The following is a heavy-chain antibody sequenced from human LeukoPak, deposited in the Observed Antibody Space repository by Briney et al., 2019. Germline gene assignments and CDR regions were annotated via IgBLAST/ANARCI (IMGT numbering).Heavy chain of an antibody. J-gene: IGHJ4*02. Sequence: ASVKVSCKASGYTFTGYYMHWVRQAPGQGLEWMGWINPNSGGTNYAQKFQGRVTMTRDTSISTAYMELSRLRSDDTAVYYCARRGKVQLWYNTGFDYWGQGTLVTVSS. CDR1: GYTFTGYY. V-gene: IGHV1-2*02. CDR3: ARRGKVQLWYNTGFDY. D-gene: IGHD5-18*01. CDR2: INPNSGGT.